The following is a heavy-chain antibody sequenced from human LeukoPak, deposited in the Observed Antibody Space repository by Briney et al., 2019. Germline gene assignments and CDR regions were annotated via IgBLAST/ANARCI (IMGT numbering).Heavy chain of an antibody. CDR3: ARDVTTNWGTDWYFDL. V-gene: IGHV1-69*04. Sequence: SVKVSCKASGGTFSSYTISWVRQAPGQGLEWMGRIIPILGIANYAQKFQGRVTITADKSTSTAYMELSSLRSKDTAVYYCARDVTTNWGTDWYFDLWGRGTLVTVSS. J-gene: IGHJ2*01. D-gene: IGHD7-27*01. CDR2: IIPILGIA. CDR1: GGTFSSYT.